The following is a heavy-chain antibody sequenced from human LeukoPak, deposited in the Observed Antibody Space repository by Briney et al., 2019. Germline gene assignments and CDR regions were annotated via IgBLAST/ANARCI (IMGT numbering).Heavy chain of an antibody. CDR1: GFTFSPYS. Sequence: HSGGSLRLSCVVSGFTFSPYSMNWVRQAPGKGLEWVSSISRSGSTKYYADSVKGRFTISRDNAKNSLFLQMNSLRAEDTAVYYCARVLRYCSGGNCYSGGLGYMDVWGKGTTVTISS. D-gene: IGHD2-15*01. J-gene: IGHJ6*03. CDR2: ISRSGSTK. CDR3: ARVLRYCSGGNCYSGGLGYMDV. V-gene: IGHV3-48*04.